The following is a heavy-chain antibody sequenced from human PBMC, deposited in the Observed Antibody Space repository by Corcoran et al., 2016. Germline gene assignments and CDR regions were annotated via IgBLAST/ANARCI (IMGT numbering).Heavy chain of an antibody. CDR3: TTELDRSVYRGYYYYGMDV. V-gene: IGHV3-15*01. CDR1: GFTFSNAW. Sequence: EVQLVESGGGLVKPGGSLRLSCAASGFTFSNAWMSWVRQAPGKGLEWVGRIKSKTDGGTTDYAAPVKGRFTISRDDSKNMLYLQMNSLKTEDTALYYCTTELDRSVYRGYYYYGMDVWGQGTTVTVSS. J-gene: IGHJ6*02. D-gene: IGHD3-22*01. CDR2: IKSKTDGGTT.